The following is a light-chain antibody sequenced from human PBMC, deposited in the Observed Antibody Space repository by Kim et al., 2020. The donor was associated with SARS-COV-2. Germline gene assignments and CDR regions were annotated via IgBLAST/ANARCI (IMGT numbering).Light chain of an antibody. CDR1: QDIGTY. CDR2: GAV. CDR3: QQSSRVPYT. J-gene: IGKJ2*01. V-gene: IGKV1-39*01. Sequence: AALGDTVTITCRTSQDIGTYLNWYQQKPGKVPSLLIYGAVNLQIGAPARVSGSGATTDFFLTITNLQSEDFATYFCQQSSRVPYTFGQGTKLEI.